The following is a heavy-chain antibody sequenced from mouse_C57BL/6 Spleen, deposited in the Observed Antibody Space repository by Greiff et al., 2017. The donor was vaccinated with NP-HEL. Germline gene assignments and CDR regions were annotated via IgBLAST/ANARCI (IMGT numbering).Heavy chain of an antibody. CDR2: ISDGGSYT. Sequence: EVQRVESGGGLVKPGGSLKLSCAASGFTFSSYAMSWVRQTPEKRLEWVATISDGGSYTYYPDNVKGRFTISRDNAKNNLYLQMSHLKSEDTAMYDWARDGWAGAWFAYWGQGTLVTVSA. D-gene: IGHD2-3*01. CDR1: GFTFSSYA. V-gene: IGHV5-4*01. J-gene: IGHJ3*01. CDR3: ARDGWAGAWFAY.